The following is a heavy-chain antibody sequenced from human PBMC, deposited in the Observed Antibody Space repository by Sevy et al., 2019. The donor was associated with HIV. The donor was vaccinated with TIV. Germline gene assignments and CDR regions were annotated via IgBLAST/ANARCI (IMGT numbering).Heavy chain of an antibody. D-gene: IGHD6-13*01. CDR3: ARARIAAAGTSYYYYGMDV. V-gene: IGHV4-31*03. J-gene: IGHJ6*02. Sequence: SETLSLTCTVSGGSISSGGYYWSWIRQHPGKGLEWIGYIYYSGSTYYNPSLKSRVTISVDTSKNQFSLKLSSVTAADTSVYYCARARIAAAGTSYYYYGMDVWGQGTTVTVSS. CDR2: IYYSGST. CDR1: GGSISSGGYY.